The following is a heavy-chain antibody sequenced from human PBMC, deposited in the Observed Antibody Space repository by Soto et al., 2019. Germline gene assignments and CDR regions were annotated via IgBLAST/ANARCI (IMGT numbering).Heavy chain of an antibody. J-gene: IGHJ5*01. Sequence: QVQLQESGPRLVKPSETLSLTCTVSGGSMRGYCWSWVRQHAGKGLDWIGRVCDTATTNYNPSLNSRVTMSIDTSKNKFFLKVTSVTSADTAVYYFARGLQLAKNWFDSWGQGTRVTVSS. V-gene: IGHV4-4*07. CDR1: GGSMRGYC. CDR3: ARGLQLAKNWFDS. CDR2: VCDTATT. D-gene: IGHD5-12*01.